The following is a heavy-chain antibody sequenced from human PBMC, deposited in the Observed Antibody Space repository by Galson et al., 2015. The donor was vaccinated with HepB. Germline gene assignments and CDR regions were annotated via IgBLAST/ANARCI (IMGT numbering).Heavy chain of an antibody. Sequence: SETLSLTCTVSGGSISSSYNYWDWLRQPPGKGLEWIASIYYSGTIHYNPSLKSRVTISADTPKNQFSRKLSSVTAADTAVYYCAREDCGGDCYSGYWGQGTLVTVSS. J-gene: IGHJ4*02. CDR2: IYYSGTI. CDR3: AREDCGGDCYSGY. D-gene: IGHD2-21*02. CDR1: GGSISSSYNY. V-gene: IGHV4-39*02.